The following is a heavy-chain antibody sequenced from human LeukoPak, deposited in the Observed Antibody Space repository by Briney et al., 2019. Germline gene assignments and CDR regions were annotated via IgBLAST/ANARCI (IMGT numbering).Heavy chain of an antibody. CDR1: GFTFSNYW. CDR3: ATDRSSIAARPH. Sequence: GGSLRLSCVASGFTFSNYWMHWVRQAPGKGLVWVSRINNDGSIINYADSVKGRFTISRDNAKNTLYLQMNSLRAEDTAVYYCATDRSSIAARPHWGQGTLVTVSS. D-gene: IGHD6-6*01. J-gene: IGHJ4*02. CDR2: INNDGSII. V-gene: IGHV3-74*01.